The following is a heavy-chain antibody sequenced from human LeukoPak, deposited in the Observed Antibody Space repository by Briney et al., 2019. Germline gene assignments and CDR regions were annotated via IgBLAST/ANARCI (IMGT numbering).Heavy chain of an antibody. CDR3: ARRRDGYNYFDY. CDR2: IYPDDSDF. CDR1: GYSLTDYW. V-gene: IGHV5-51*01. Sequence: GQSLNISCQGSGYSLTDYWIGRVRQMPGKGLEWMGIIYPDDSDFRYSPSFQGQVTMSIDKSISTAYLQWSSLEASDTAMYYCARRRDGYNYFDYWGQGTLVTVSS. J-gene: IGHJ4*02. D-gene: IGHD5-24*01.